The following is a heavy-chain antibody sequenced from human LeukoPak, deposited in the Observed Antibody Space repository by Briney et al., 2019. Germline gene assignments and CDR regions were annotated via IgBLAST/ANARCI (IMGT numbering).Heavy chain of an antibody. V-gene: IGHV1-24*01. Sequence: ASVNVSCKASGYTFTNFEINWVRPATGQGLEWMGGFDPEDGETIYAQKFQGRVTMTEDTSTDTAYMELSSLRSEDTAVYYCATMYGMDVWGQGTTVTVSS. CDR2: FDPEDGET. CDR3: ATMYGMDV. CDR1: GYTFTNFE. J-gene: IGHJ6*02.